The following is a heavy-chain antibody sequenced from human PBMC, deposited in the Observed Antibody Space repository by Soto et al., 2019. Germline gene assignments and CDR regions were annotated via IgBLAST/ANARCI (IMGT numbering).Heavy chain of an antibody. V-gene: IGHV4-30-4*01. Sequence: SETLSLTCTVSGGSISSGDYYWSWIRQPPGKGLEWIGYIYYSGGTYYNPSLKSRVTISVDTSKNQFSLKLSSVTAADTAVYYCAGYGDLIFDYWGQGTLVTVSS. CDR2: IYYSGGT. CDR1: GGSISSGDYY. CDR3: AGYGDLIFDY. J-gene: IGHJ4*02. D-gene: IGHD4-17*01.